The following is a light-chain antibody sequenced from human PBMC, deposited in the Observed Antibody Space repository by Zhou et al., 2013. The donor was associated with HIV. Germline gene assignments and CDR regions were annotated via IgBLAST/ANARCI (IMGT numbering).Light chain of an antibody. J-gene: IGKJ4*01. CDR2: AAS. CDR1: ESITSH. CDR3: QQYDNLPLT. V-gene: IGKV1-39*01. Sequence: DIQLTQSPSSLSASVGDRVTLTCRASESITSHLNWFQQKPGKAPKLLIYAASTLQSGVPSRFSGSGSGTDFTLTISSLQPEDFATYYCQQYDNLPLTFGGGTKVEIK.